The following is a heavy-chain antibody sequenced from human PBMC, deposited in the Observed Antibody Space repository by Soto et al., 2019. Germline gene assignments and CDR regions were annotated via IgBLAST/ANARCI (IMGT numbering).Heavy chain of an antibody. D-gene: IGHD3-22*01. J-gene: IGHJ6*02. CDR2: ISSSGNTI. CDR3: ARMPDYDSSGVGLDV. V-gene: IGHV3-11*01. CDR1: EFNFSDYY. Sequence: PGGSLRLSCAGSEFNFSDYYMTWIRQAPGKGLEWVSYISSSGNTIYYADSVKGRFTISRDNAKNSLYLQMNSLRAEDTAVYYCARMPDYDSSGVGLDVWGQGTTVTVS.